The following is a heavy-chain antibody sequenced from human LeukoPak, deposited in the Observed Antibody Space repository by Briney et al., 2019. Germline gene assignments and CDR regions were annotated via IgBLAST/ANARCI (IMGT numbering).Heavy chain of an antibody. V-gene: IGHV2-5*02. CDR3: AHRPAGGGYSYGSPFDY. D-gene: IGHD5-18*01. CDR1: GLFLSARGMG. Sequence: SGPTLVKPTQTLTLTCNFSGLFLSARGMGVDWIRQLPGKALEWLELIYWDDDKRYSPSLKSRLTITKDTSKNQVVLTMTNMDPVDTATYYCAHRPAGGGYSYGSPFDYWGQGTLVTVSS. CDR2: IYWDDDK. J-gene: IGHJ4*02.